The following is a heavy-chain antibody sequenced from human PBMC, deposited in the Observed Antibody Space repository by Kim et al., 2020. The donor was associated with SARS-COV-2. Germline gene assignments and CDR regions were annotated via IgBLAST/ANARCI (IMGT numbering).Heavy chain of an antibody. V-gene: IGHV3-21*01. CDR3: ARAGITMIVVEVYYFDY. J-gene: IGHJ4*02. Sequence: VKGRFTISRDNAKKSLYLQMNSLRAEDTAVYYCARAGITMIVVEVYYFDYWGQGTLVTVSS. D-gene: IGHD3-22*01.